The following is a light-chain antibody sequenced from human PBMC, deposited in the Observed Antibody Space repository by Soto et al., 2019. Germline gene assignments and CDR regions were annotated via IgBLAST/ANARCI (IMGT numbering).Light chain of an antibody. V-gene: IGKV1-39*01. CDR3: QQTYSTPWT. Sequence: DIQMTQSPSSLSASVGDRVTVTCRASQSISTFLSWFQQKPGKAPKLLIYAASTLQSGVPSRFSGGGSGTDFTLTISSLQPEDFATYYCQQTYSTPWTFGQGTRVEFK. J-gene: IGKJ1*01. CDR2: AAS. CDR1: QSISTF.